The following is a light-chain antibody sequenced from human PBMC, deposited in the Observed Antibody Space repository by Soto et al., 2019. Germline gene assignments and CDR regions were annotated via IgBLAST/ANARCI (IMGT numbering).Light chain of an antibody. CDR3: QQNYRIPWT. CDR2: AAS. CDR1: QGISNY. Sequence: IRMTQSPSSLSASAGDRVTISCRMSQGISNYLDWYQQKPGKAPELLIYAASSLQSGVPSRFSGSGSGTDFTLTISSLQSEDFATYYCQQNYRIPWTFGQGTKVDI. J-gene: IGKJ1*01. V-gene: IGKV1D-8*01.